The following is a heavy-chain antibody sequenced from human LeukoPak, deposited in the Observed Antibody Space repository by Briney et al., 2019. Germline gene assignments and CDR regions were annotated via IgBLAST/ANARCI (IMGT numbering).Heavy chain of an antibody. J-gene: IGHJ4*02. D-gene: IGHD6-13*01. CDR1: GGSISSGDYY. CDR2: IYYSGST. CDR3: ARVPASVSDPIAAAGDY. Sequence: PSETLSLTCTVSGGSISSGDYYWSWIRQPPGKGLEWIGYIYYSGSTYYNPSLKSRVTISVDTSKNQFSLKLSSVTAADTAVYYCARVPASVSDPIAAAGDYWGQGTLVTVSS. V-gene: IGHV4-30-4*01.